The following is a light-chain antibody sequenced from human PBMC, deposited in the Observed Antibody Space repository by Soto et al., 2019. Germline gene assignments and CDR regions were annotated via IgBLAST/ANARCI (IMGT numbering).Light chain of an antibody. CDR1: QGVSNW. CDR3: QQYNNNSPWT. CDR2: DVS. J-gene: IGKJ1*01. V-gene: IGKV1-5*01. Sequence: DIQMTQSPSTLSASVGDRVTITCRASQGVSNWLAWYQQKPGEAPKLLIYDVSNLENGVPSRFSGSGSGTEFTLTISSLQPEDFATYYCQQYNNNSPWTFGQGTKVEIK.